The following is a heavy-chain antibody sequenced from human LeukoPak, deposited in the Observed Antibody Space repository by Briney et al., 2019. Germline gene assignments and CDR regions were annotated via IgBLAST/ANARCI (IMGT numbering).Heavy chain of an antibody. J-gene: IGHJ4*02. Sequence: PGGSLRLSCAPSGLIFNNAWMSWVRQAPGKGLEWVGRIRGKADGGATDYAAPVKGRFIISRDDSEKTLYLQMNSLKTEDTALYYCTTYFCGGDCSVFNYWGQGTLDTVSS. V-gene: IGHV3-15*01. CDR3: TTYFCGGDCSVFNY. D-gene: IGHD2-21*01. CDR2: IRGKADGGAT. CDR1: GLIFNNAW.